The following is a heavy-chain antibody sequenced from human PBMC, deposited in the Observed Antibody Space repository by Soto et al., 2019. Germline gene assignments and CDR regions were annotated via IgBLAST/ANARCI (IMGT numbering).Heavy chain of an antibody. V-gene: IGHV1-3*01. J-gene: IGHJ4*02. CDR2: INAGNGNT. Sequence: WRSQKKGQRLEWMGWINAGNGNTKYSQKFQGRVTITRDTSASTAYMELSSLRSDVTAQYYCAIGNISGILDYWGKGTPVTVSS. CDR3: AIGNISGILDY.